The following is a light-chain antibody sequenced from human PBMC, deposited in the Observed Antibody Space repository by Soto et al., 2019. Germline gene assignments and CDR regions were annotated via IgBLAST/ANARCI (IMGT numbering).Light chain of an antibody. V-gene: IGKV3-15*01. CDR2: GAS. CDR1: QSGSSN. Sequence: EIVMTQSTATLSVSPGERATLSCGASQSGSSNLAWYQQKPGQQAPRLLIYGASTRATGIPARFSGSGSGTEFSLTISSLRTEDFAVYYYHQYNDLPRTFGQGTKLEIK. J-gene: IGKJ2*01. CDR3: HQYNDLPRT.